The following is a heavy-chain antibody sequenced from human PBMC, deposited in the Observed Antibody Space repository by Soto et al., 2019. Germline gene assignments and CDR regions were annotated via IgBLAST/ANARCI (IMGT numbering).Heavy chain of an antibody. D-gene: IGHD3-10*01. CDR1: GFNFRLYE. V-gene: IGHV3-48*03. Sequence: PGGSLRLSCQASGFNFRLYEMHWVRKAPGKGLEWVSYISSSGLTTSYADFAEGRFTISRDNAKDSLYLHLNSLRVGDTAVYYCARYGTRGDWWGLGTQVTVSS. CDR3: ARYGTRGDW. CDR2: ISSSGLTT. J-gene: IGHJ5*01.